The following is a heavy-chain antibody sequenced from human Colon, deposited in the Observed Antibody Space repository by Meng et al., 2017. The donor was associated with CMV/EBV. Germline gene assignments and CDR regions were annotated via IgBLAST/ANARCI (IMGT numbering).Heavy chain of an antibody. CDR1: GFIFGDYA. Sequence: GGSLRLSCAASGFIFGDYAMAWVRQAPGKGLEWVAATSGSGVHSYYGDSVKGRFTISRDNSRNTLFLQMDSLRAEDTALYFCAKGTLYSDFWSGFRHWGHGTRVTVSS. V-gene: IGHV3-23*01. CDR2: TSGSGVHS. CDR3: AKGTLYSDFWSGFRH. J-gene: IGHJ4*01. D-gene: IGHD3-3*01.